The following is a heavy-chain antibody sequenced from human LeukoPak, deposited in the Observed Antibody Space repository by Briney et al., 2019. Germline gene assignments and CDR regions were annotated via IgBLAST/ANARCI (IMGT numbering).Heavy chain of an antibody. J-gene: IGHJ5*02. D-gene: IGHD3-22*01. CDR2: IYYSGST. Sequence: NPSETLSLTCTVSGGFISSSYWSWIRQPPGKGLEWIGSIYYSGSTNYNPSLKSRVTISLDTSKNQFSLKLTSVTAADTAVYYCARGYDYDSSGYSTGYLNWFDPWGQGTLVTVCS. V-gene: IGHV4-59*01. CDR3: ARGYDYDSSGYSTGYLNWFDP. CDR1: GGFISSSY.